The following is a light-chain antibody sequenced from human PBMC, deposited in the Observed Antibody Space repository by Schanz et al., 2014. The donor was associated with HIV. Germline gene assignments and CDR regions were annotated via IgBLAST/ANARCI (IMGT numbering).Light chain of an antibody. CDR3: SAQAGRSSFVG. CDR1: TSDIGAYNY. J-gene: IGLJ2*01. CDR2: EVN. V-gene: IGLV2-8*01. Sequence: QSALTQPPSASGSPGHSVTISCTGTTSDIGAYNYVSWYQLHPGRAPKLIIFEVNRRPSGVPNRFSGAKSGNTASLTIAGRQAEDESEYCGSAQAGRSSFVGLGGGTKLPVL.